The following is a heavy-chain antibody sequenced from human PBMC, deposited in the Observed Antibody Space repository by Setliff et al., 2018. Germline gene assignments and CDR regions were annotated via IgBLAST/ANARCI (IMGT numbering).Heavy chain of an antibody. CDR1: ALTFSRDW. CDR3: ASGDWFYFDC. J-gene: IGHJ4*02. D-gene: IGHD2-21*01. V-gene: IGHV3-7*01. CDR2: IKHDGSEI. Sequence: GGSLRLSCAASALTFSRDWMNWVRQAPGKGLEWVANIKHDGSEIYYGDSVRGRFTISRDAAKKSVHLQMNSLRGEDTAVYYCASGDWFYFDCWGQGTLVTVSS.